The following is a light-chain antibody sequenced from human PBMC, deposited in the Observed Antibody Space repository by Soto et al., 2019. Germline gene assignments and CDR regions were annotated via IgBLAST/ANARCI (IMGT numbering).Light chain of an antibody. V-gene: IGLV2-14*01. CDR3: SSYTSSSTLVV. Sequence: QSVLTQPASVSGSPGQSITISCTGTSSDVGGYNYVSWYQHHPGKASKLMIFEVSNRPSGVSNRFSGSKSGNTASLTISGLQAEDEADYYCSSYTSSSTLVVFGGGTKVTVL. CDR2: EVS. J-gene: IGLJ2*01. CDR1: SSDVGGYNY.